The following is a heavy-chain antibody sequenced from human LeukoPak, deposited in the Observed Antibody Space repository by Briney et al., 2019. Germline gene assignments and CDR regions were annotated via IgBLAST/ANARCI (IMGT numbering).Heavy chain of an antibody. D-gene: IGHD2/OR15-2a*01. CDR2: IYTSGST. CDR1: GGSISSYY. V-gene: IGHV4-4*07. Sequence: SETLSLTCTVSGGSISSYYWSWIRQPAGKGLEWIGRIYTSGSTNYNPSLKSRVTISVDTSKNQFSLKLSSVTAADTAVYYCARDIGWRNRRNHYFYMDVWGKGTTVTVSS. J-gene: IGHJ6*03. CDR3: ARDIGWRNRRNHYFYMDV.